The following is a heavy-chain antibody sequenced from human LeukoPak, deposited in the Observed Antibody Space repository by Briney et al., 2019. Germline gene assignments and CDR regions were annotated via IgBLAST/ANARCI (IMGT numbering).Heavy chain of an antibody. CDR2: ISSSSSYI. V-gene: IGHV3-21*01. Sequence: PGGSLRLSCAASGFTFSSYSMNWVRQAPGKALEWVSSISSSSSYIYYADSVKGRFTISRDNAKKTLYLQMNSLRPDDTDVYHCATDLYVAYYDILIGSPNALDVWGQGTMVTVSS. CDR1: GFTFSSYS. CDR3: ATDLYVAYYDILIGSPNALDV. J-gene: IGHJ3*01. D-gene: IGHD3-9*01.